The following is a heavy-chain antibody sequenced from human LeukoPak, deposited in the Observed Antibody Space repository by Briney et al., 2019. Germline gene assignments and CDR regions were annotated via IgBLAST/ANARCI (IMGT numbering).Heavy chain of an antibody. CDR1: GFTFSTYA. J-gene: IGHJ3*01. V-gene: IGHV3-23*01. Sequence: GGSLRLPCTASGFTFSTYAMTWVRQAPGKGLDWVSAIGASGADTYYADSAKGRFTVSRDNSKNTLYLQMSSLRADDTAVYFCAKRPRDSSGYYLGAFDGWGQGTTVTVSS. CDR3: AKRPRDSSGYYLGAFDG. CDR2: IGASGADT. D-gene: IGHD3-22*01.